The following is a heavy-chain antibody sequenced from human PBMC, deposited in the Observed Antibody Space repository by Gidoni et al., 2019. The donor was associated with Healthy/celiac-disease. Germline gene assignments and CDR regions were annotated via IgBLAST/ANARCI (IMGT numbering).Heavy chain of an antibody. J-gene: IGHJ2*01. V-gene: IGHV4-38-2*02. CDR2: IYHSGST. CDR3: AKLVGATGWDFDL. D-gene: IGHD1-26*01. CDR1: GYSISSGYY. Sequence: QVQLQASGPGLVKPSETLSLTCTVSGYSISSGYYWGWIRQPPGKGREWIGSIYHSGSTYYNPSLKSRVTISVDTSKNQFSLKLSSVTAADTAVYYCAKLVGATGWDFDLWGRGTLVTVSS.